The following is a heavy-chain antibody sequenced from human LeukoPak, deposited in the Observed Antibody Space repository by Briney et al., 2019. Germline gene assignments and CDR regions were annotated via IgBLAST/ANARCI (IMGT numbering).Heavy chain of an antibody. CDR3: ARVRGGYSYGDNWFDP. J-gene: IGHJ5*02. V-gene: IGHV4-34*01. CDR1: GGSFSGYY. D-gene: IGHD5-18*01. Sequence: SETLSRTCAVYGGSFSGYYWSWIRQPPGKGLEWIGEINHSGSTNYNPSLKSRVTISVDTSKNQFSLKLSSVTAADTAVYYCARVRGGYSYGDNWFDPWGQGTLVTVSS. CDR2: INHSGST.